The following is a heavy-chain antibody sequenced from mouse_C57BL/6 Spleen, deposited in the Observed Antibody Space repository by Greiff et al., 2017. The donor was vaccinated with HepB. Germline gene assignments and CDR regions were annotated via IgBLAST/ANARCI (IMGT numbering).Heavy chain of an antibody. CDR2: ISGGGGNT. Sequence: EVKVVESGGGLVKPGGSLKLSCAASGFTFSSYTMSWVRQTPEKRLEWVATISGGGGNTYYPDSVKGRFTISRDNAKNTLYLQMSSLRSEDTALYYCARQKGYYAMDYWGQGTSVTVSS. J-gene: IGHJ4*01. CDR1: GFTFSSYT. V-gene: IGHV5-9*01. CDR3: ARQKGYYAMDY.